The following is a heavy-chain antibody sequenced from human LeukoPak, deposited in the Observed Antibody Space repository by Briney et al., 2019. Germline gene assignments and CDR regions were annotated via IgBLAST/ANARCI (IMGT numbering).Heavy chain of an antibody. CDR2: IRYDGSNK. V-gene: IGHV3-30*02. D-gene: IGHD2-2*01. Sequence: GGSLRLSCAASGFTFSSYGIHWVRQAPGKGLEWVAFIRYDGSNKYYADSVKGRFTISRDNSKNTLYLQMNSLRAEDTAVYYCAKDSRSSTSYNWFDPWGQGTLVTVSS. J-gene: IGHJ5*02. CDR3: AKDSRSSTSYNWFDP. CDR1: GFTFSSYG.